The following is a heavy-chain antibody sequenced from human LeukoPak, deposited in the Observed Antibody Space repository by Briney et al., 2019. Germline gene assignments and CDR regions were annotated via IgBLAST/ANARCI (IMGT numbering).Heavy chain of an antibody. CDR1: GFTFSDYH. D-gene: IGHD6-19*01. CDR3: TSGRDIAVTGPGGYFDY. J-gene: IGHJ4*02. Sequence: GGSLRLSCAVSGFTFSDYHMNWIRQAPGEGLEWISYISPGSGNIYFADSVKGRVTLSRDNAKNSLYLQMNSLTGEDTAVYYCTSGRDIAVTGPGGYFDYWGQGTLVTVSS. V-gene: IGHV3-11*01. CDR2: ISPGSGNI.